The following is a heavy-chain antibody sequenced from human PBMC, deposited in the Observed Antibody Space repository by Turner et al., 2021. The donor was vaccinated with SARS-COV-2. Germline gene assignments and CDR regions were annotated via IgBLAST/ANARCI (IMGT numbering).Heavy chain of an antibody. D-gene: IGHD2-15*01. CDR3: AKSGGMYCSGGNCYSSYFDY. CDR2: ILYDGSNK. V-gene: IGHV3-30*18. J-gene: IGHJ4*02. Sequence: QVQLVESGGGLVQPGRSLRLSCAASGFTFSNYGVHWVRQAPGKGLEWAAVILYDGSNKYYADAVKGRFTISRDNFKNTLYLQMNSLRAEDTGVYYCAKSGGMYCSGGNCYSSYFDYWGQGTLVTVSS. CDR1: GFTFSNYG.